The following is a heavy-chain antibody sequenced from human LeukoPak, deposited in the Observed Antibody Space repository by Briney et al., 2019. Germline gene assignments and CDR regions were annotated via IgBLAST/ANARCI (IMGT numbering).Heavy chain of an antibody. Sequence: ASVKVSCKASGYTFSNYAMHWVRQAPGQRLEWMGWINAGNGNTKYSQKFQGRVTITRDTSASTAYMELSSLRSEDTAMYYCARRAHYDFWSGREDAFDIWGQGTMVTVSS. D-gene: IGHD3-3*01. CDR3: ARRAHYDFWSGREDAFDI. CDR1: GYTFSNYA. V-gene: IGHV1-3*01. J-gene: IGHJ3*02. CDR2: INAGNGNT.